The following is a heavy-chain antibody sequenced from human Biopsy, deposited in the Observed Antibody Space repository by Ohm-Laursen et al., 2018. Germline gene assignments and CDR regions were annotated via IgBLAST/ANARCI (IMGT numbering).Heavy chain of an antibody. D-gene: IGHD1-26*01. CDR1: GGTFTNYA. CDR2: IIPIFGTA. V-gene: IGHV1-69*13. Sequence: SVKVSCKASGGTFTNYAISWVRQAPGQGLEWMGGIIPIFGTANYAQKFQGRVTITADESTSTAYMELSSLRSDDTAVYYCARDALGGGSYRFCYWGQGSLVTVSS. CDR3: ARDALGGGSYRFCY. J-gene: IGHJ4*02.